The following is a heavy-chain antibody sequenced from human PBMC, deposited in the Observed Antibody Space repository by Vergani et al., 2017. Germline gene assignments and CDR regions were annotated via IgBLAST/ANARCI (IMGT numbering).Heavy chain of an antibody. Sequence: QVHLVESGGGVVQPGRSLRLSCAASGFTFGSFGMHWVRQAPGKGLEWVAVIWYDGRNKQYADSVKGRFTVSRDNSQSTLYLQMNSLRAEDTAMYYCARLSYDTTPYLQGGYDCWGQGTLVSVSS. CDR2: IWYDGRNK. D-gene: IGHD3-22*01. J-gene: IGHJ4*02. CDR1: GFTFGSFG. CDR3: ARLSYDTTPYLQGGYDC. V-gene: IGHV3-33*01.